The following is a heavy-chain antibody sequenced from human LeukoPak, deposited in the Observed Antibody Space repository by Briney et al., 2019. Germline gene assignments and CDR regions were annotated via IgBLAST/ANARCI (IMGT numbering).Heavy chain of an antibody. Sequence: GASVKVSCKASGYTFTGYYMHWVRQAPGQGLEWIEWINPNSGDTNYAQKVQGRVTMTRDPSISTAYMELTRLRSDATAVYYRATLPFDPWGQGTLVTVSS. V-gene: IGHV1-2*02. J-gene: IGHJ5*02. CDR2: INPNSGDT. CDR1: GYTFTGYY. CDR3: ATLPFDP.